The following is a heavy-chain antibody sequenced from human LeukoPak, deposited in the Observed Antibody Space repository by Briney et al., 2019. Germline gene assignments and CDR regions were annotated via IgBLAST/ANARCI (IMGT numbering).Heavy chain of an antibody. CDR3: ASGSIISNDSSFY. CDR2: INPNSGDT. V-gene: IGHV1-2*02. J-gene: IGHJ4*02. Sequence: ASVMVSCKASGYTFTGYYIHWVRQAPGQGLEWMGWINPNSGDTNYPQKFQGRVTMTRDTSITTAYMELSRLRSEDTAVYYCASGSIISNDSSFYWGQGTLVTVSS. D-gene: IGHD3-22*01. CDR1: GYTFTGYY.